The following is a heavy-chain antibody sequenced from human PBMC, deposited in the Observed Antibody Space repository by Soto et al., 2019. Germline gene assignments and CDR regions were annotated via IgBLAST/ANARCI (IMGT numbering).Heavy chain of an antibody. CDR2: INPNGGIT. Sequence: ASVKVSCKASGYTFTHYYIHWVRQAPGQGLEWMGIINPNGGITTYAQKFRAGFTMTRDTSTSTVYLELSSLRSEDSAIYYCANSVDSAMAFAYWGQGTPVTVSS. CDR1: GYTFTHYY. D-gene: IGHD5-18*01. J-gene: IGHJ4*02. CDR3: ANSVDSAMAFAY. V-gene: IGHV1-46*01.